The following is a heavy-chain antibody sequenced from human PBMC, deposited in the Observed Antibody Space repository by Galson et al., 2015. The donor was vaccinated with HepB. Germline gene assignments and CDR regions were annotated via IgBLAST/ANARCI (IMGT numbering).Heavy chain of an antibody. CDR1: GGSISSNSYY. D-gene: IGHD3-3*01. J-gene: IGHJ5*02. Sequence: TLSLTCTVSGGSISSNSYYWGWIRQPPGKGLEWLGSIYYSGITYYNPSLNSRITLSVDSSKNQFSLSLSSVTAADTAVYYCVSFYDFWSGYFYNWFDPWGQGTLVTVSS. CDR3: VSFYDFWSGYFYNWFDP. V-gene: IGHV4-39*07. CDR2: IYYSGIT.